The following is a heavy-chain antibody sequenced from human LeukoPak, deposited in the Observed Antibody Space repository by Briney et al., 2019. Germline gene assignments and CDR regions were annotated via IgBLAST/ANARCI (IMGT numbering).Heavy chain of an antibody. V-gene: IGHV3-30-3*01. CDR2: MSPDGNKK. D-gene: IGHD3-10*01. J-gene: IGHJ4*02. CDR3: ARDLIGRYTFDY. Sequence: GGSLRLSCAASGFTFSDYNMHWGRQAPGKGLDWVALMSPDGNKKYYADCVKGRFTISRDNSKNTVDLQLTSLRAEDTAVYYCARDLIGRYTFDYCGQGTLVTVSS. CDR1: GFTFSDYN.